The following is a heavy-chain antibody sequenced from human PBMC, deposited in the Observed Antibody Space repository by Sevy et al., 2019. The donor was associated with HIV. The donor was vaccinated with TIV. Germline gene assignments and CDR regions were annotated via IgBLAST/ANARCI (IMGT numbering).Heavy chain of an antibody. Sequence: GGSLRLSCAASGFSLETFWIHWVRQAPGKGLEWVGRIKSNSDGGTTDYAAPLEGRFTLSRDDPEDKIYLQINNLKTEDTAVYYCVTAPGTRYWGQGTLVTVSS. V-gene: IGHV3-15*01. CDR3: VTAPGTRY. D-gene: IGHD3-10*01. J-gene: IGHJ4*02. CDR2: IKSNSDGGTT. CDR1: GFSLETFW.